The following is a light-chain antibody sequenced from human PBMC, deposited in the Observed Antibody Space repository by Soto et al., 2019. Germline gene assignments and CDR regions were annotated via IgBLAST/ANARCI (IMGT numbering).Light chain of an antibody. J-gene: IGKJ3*01. CDR2: WAS. CDR1: QSVLYSSNNKNH. CDR3: QQYYSAPPT. V-gene: IGKV4-1*01. Sequence: DIVMTQSPDSLAVSLGERATINCMSSQSVLYSSNNKNHLAWYLQKPGQPPKLLIYWASTRESGVPDRFSGSGSGTNFNLTISSLQAEDVAVYYCQQYYSAPPTFGPGTKVDIK.